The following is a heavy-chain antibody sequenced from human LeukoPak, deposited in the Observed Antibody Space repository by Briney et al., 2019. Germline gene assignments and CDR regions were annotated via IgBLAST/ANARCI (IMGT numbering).Heavy chain of an antibody. J-gene: IGHJ4*02. D-gene: IGHD4-17*01. V-gene: IGHV4-59*01. Sequence: SETLSLTCTVSDVSITNYDWSWVRQPPGKGLEFIGHVHYSGTTNYNPSLRSRVTISIDTSKKHFFLKLKSVTAADTAVYYCATGYGDFRVEGRYFYSWGQGTLVTVSS. CDR3: ATGYGDFRVEGRYFYS. CDR1: DVSITNYD. CDR2: VHYSGTT.